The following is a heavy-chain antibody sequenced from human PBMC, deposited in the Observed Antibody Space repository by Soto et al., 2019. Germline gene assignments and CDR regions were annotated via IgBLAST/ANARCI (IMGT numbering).Heavy chain of an antibody. J-gene: IGHJ4*02. Sequence: QVQLVQSGAEVKKPGSSVKVSCKASGGTFSSYTISWVRQAPGQGHEWMGRIIPILGIANYAQKFQGRVTITADKSTSTAYMELSSLRSEDTAVYYCAISYQLPTTETGERIDYWGQGTLVTVSS. V-gene: IGHV1-69*02. CDR2: IIPILGIA. D-gene: IGHD2-2*01. CDR1: GGTFSSYT. CDR3: AISYQLPTTETGERIDY.